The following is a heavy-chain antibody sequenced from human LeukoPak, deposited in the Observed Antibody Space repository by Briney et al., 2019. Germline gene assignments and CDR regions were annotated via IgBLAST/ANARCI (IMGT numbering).Heavy chain of an antibody. CDR1: GFTFSDYW. V-gene: IGHV3-13*01. D-gene: IGHD3-10*01. CDR3: ARAHYYGSGSYAFDI. CDR2: IGTAGDT. Sequence: GGSLRLSCAASGFTFSDYWMHWVRHATGKGLEWVSAIGTAGDTYYPGSVKGRFTISRENAKNSLYLQMNSLRAGDTAVYYCARAHYYGSGSYAFDIWGQGTMVTVSS. J-gene: IGHJ3*02.